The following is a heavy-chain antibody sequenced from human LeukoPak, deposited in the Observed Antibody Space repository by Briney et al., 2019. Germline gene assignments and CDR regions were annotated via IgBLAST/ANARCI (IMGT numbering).Heavy chain of an antibody. D-gene: IGHD3-16*01. CDR3: AKDSFSYDGIFDALDV. Sequence: GGSLRLSCAASGFMFSSYAMSWVRQAPGKGLEWVSGISGSGGSPYYADSVKGRFTISRGDSKNTLFLQMNSLRAEDTAIYYCAKDSFSYDGIFDALDVWGQGTMVTVSS. CDR1: GFMFSSYA. J-gene: IGHJ3*01. CDR2: ISGSGGSP. V-gene: IGHV3-23*01.